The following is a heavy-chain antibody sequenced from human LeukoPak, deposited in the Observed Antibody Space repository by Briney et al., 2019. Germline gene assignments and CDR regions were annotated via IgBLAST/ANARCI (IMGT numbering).Heavy chain of an antibody. CDR3: ARGATTQDFDY. D-gene: IGHD1-26*01. CDR2: ISSSSSYI. V-gene: IGHV3-21*01. Sequence: GGSLRLSCAASGFTFSSYAMHWVRQAPGKGLEWVSSISSSSSYIYYADSVKGRFTISRDNAKNSLYLQMNSLRAEDTAVYYCARGATTQDFDYWGQGTLVTVSS. CDR1: GFTFSSYA. J-gene: IGHJ4*02.